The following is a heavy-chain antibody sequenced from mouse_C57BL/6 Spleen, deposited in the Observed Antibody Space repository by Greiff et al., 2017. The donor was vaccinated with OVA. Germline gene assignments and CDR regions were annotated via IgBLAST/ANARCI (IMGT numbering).Heavy chain of an antibody. CDR3: ARGRVYDYDGWYFDV. Sequence: QVQLKQPGAELVKPGASVKLSCKASGYTFTSYWMHWVKQRPGRGLEWIGRIDPNSGGTKYNEKFKSKATLTVDKPSSTAYMQLSSLTSEDSAVYYCARGRVYDYDGWYFDVWGTGTTVTVSS. J-gene: IGHJ1*03. V-gene: IGHV1-72*01. CDR2: IDPNSGGT. CDR1: GYTFTSYW. D-gene: IGHD2-4*01.